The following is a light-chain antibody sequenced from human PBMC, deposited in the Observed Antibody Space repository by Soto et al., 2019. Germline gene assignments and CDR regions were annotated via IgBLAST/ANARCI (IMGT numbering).Light chain of an antibody. CDR3: QQSYSTPPLT. Sequence: TQSPGTLSLSPGERATLSCRASQSVSRNNLAWYQQKPGKVPKLLLYAASSLQSGVPSRFSGSGSGTDFTLTISSLQPEDYATYYCQQSYSTPPLTFGGGTKVDIK. CDR1: QSVSRNN. J-gene: IGKJ4*01. V-gene: IGKV1-27*01. CDR2: AAS.